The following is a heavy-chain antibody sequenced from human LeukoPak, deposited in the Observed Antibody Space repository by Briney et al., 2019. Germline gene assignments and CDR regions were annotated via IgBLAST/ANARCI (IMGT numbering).Heavy chain of an antibody. D-gene: IGHD2-2*01. J-gene: IGHJ4*02. CDR3: ARRVVSDY. V-gene: IGHV3-48*03. CDR2: VSSSGSTI. CDR1: GFTFSSYE. Sequence: GGSLRLSCAASGFTFSSYEMNWVRQAPGKGLEWVSYVSSSGSTICYADSVKGRFTISRDNAKNSLYLQMNSLRAEDAAVYYCARRVVSDYWGQGTLVTVSS.